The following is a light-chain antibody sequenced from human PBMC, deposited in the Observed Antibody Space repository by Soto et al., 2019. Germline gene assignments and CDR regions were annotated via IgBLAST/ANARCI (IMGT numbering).Light chain of an antibody. Sequence: DIHMTQSASSLSASVGYRFTITCRASQSISSYLNWYQQKPGKAPKLLIYAASSLQSGVPSRFSGSGSGTDFTLTISSLQPEDFASYYCQQSYSNPRTFGQGTKVDI. CDR2: AAS. CDR3: QQSYSNPRT. CDR1: QSISSY. J-gene: IGKJ1*01. V-gene: IGKV1-39*01.